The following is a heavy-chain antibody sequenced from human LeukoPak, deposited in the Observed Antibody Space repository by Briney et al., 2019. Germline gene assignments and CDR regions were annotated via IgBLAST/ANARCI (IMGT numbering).Heavy chain of an antibody. CDR1: GGSISSSSYY. V-gene: IGHV4-39*07. J-gene: IGHJ6*03. Sequence: NTSETLSLICTVSGGSISSSSYYWGWIRQPPGKGLEWIGSMYYSGSTYYNPSLKSRVTISVDTSKSQFSLKLSSVTAADTAVYYCAHGGNPKHYYYYMDVWGKGTTVTVSS. D-gene: IGHD4-23*01. CDR2: MYYSGST. CDR3: AHGGNPKHYYYYMDV.